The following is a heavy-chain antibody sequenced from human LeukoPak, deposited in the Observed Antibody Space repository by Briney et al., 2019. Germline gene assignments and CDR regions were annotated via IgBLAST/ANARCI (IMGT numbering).Heavy chain of an antibody. Sequence: SETLSLTCTVSGGSISSGGYYWSWIRQHPGKGLEWIGEINHSGSTNYNPSRKSRVTISVDTSKNQFSLKLSSVTAADTAVYYCARVPQWLVRYFDYWGQGTLVTVSS. CDR2: INHSGST. CDR3: ARVPQWLVRYFDY. J-gene: IGHJ4*02. D-gene: IGHD6-19*01. V-gene: IGHV4-39*07. CDR1: GGSISSGGYY.